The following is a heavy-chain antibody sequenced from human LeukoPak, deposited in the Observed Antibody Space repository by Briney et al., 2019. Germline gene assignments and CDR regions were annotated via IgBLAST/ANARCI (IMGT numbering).Heavy chain of an antibody. CDR3: ARNNRGMVRGIIVDYFDY. V-gene: IGHV1-2*02. D-gene: IGHD3-10*01. CDR1: GYTFTGYY. Sequence: ASVKVSCKASGYTFTGYYMHWVRQAPGQGLEWMGWINPNSGGTNYAQKLQGRVTMTTDTSTSTAYMELRSLRSDDTAVYYCARNNRGMVRGIIVDYFDYWGQGTLVTVSS. CDR2: INPNSGGT. J-gene: IGHJ4*02.